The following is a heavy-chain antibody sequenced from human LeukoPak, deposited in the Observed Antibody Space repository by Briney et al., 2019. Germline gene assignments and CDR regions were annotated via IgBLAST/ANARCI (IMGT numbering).Heavy chain of an antibody. D-gene: IGHD6-19*01. CDR2: ISGSGSYT. CDR1: GFTFSDDY. CDR3: ARGESFSSGWPYYFDF. V-gene: IGHV3-11*05. J-gene: IGHJ4*02. Sequence: PGGSLRLSCAASGFTFSDDYMNWIRQAPGEGLEWVSYISGSGSYTNYADSVKGRFTISRDNAKNSLYLQMNSLRAEDTAVYYCARGESFSSGWPYYFDFWGQGALVTVSS.